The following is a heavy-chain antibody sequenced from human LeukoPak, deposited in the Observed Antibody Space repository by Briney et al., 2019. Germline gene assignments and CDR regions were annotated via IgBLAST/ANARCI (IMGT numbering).Heavy chain of an antibody. CDR2: IKQDGSEK. Sequence: PGGSLSLSCAASGFTFSSYWMSWVRQAPGKGLEWVANIKQDGSEKYYVDSVKGRFTISRDDAKDSLYLQMNSLRAEDTAVYYCARTDNGYYDSSGYYYDYWGQGTLVTVSS. CDR1: GFTFSSYW. D-gene: IGHD3-22*01. V-gene: IGHV3-7*01. CDR3: ARTDNGYYDSSGYYYDY. J-gene: IGHJ4*02.